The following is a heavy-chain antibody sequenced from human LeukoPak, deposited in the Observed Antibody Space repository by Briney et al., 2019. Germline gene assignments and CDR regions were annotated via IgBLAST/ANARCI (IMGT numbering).Heavy chain of an antibody. CDR2: IYTDGSR. CDR1: GGSIGSRAYY. V-gene: IGHV4-61*02. CDR3: ASEGLALAGNFYY. J-gene: IGHJ4*02. Sequence: SETLSLTCTVSGGSIGSRAYYWSWIRQPAGKGLEYIGRIYTDGSRNHNPSLKSRVSISMDTSNNQFSLRVTSVTAADTGVYYCASEGLALAGNFYYWGQGALVTVST. D-gene: IGHD6-19*01.